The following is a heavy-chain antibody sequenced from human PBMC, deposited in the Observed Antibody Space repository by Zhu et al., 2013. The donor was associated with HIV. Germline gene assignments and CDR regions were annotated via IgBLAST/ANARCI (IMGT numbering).Heavy chain of an antibody. V-gene: IGHV1-2*02. D-gene: IGHD5-18*01. Sequence: QVQLVQSGAEVKKPGSSVKVSCKASGGTFSSYAISWVRQAPGQGLEWMGWINPNSGGTNYAQKFQGRVTMTRDTSISTAYMELSRLRSDDTAVYYCARGRRGYSYVVFDYWGQGTLVTVSS. CDR2: INPNSGGT. CDR3: ARGRRGYSYVVFDY. J-gene: IGHJ4*02. CDR1: GGTFSSYA.